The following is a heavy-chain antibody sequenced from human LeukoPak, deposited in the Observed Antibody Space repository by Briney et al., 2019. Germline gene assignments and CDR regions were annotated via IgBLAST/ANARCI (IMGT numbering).Heavy chain of an antibody. CDR1: GXTFSSYA. V-gene: IGHV3-23*01. CDR2: ISGSGGST. J-gene: IGHJ4*02. D-gene: IGHD2-15*01. CDR3: AKDPVVVVVAATVPVYFDY. Sequence: GGSLXLSCAAXGXTFSSYAMSWVRQAPGKGLEWVSAISGSGGSTYYADSVKGRFTISRDNSKNTLYLQMNSLRAEDTAVYYCAKDPVVVVVAATVPVYFDYWGQGTLVTVSS.